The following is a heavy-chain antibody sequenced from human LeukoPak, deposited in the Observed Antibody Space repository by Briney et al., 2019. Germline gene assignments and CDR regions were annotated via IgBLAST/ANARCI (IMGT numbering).Heavy chain of an antibody. CDR1: GGSFSGYY. CDR2: INHSGST. D-gene: IGHD6-13*01. V-gene: IGHV4-34*01. CDR3: ARVKGSSSRLNEYSYYYGMDV. J-gene: IGHJ6*02. Sequence: KPSETLSLTCAVYGGSFSGYYWSWIRQPPGKGLEWIGEINHSGSTNYNPSLKSRVTISVDTSKNQFSLKLSSVTAADTAVYYCARVKGSSSRLNEYSYYYGMDVWGQGTTVTVSS.